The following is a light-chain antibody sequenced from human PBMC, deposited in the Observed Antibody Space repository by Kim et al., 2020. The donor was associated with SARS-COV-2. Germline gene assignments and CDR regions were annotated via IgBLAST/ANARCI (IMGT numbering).Light chain of an antibody. Sequence: AAVGDRVTITCRESQSISSYLNWDQQKPGKAPKLLIYAASSLQSGVPSRFSGSGSGTDFTLTISSLQPEDFATYYCQRSYSTPLTFGGGTKVDIK. CDR1: QSISSY. V-gene: IGKV1-39*01. J-gene: IGKJ4*01. CDR3: QRSYSTPLT. CDR2: AAS.